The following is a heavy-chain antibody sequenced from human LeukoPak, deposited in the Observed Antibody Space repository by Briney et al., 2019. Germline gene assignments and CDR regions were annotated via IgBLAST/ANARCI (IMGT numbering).Heavy chain of an antibody. J-gene: IGHJ3*02. CDR2: ISKDESYK. D-gene: IGHD3-22*01. CDR1: GFTFSTYA. Sequence: GGSPRLSCAASGFTFSTYAMHWVRQAPGKGLEWVAVISKDESYKYYADSVKGRFTISRDNSKNTLYLQMNSLRAEDTAVYYCARFRPYYDSSGYYELANAFDIWGQGTMVTVSS. CDR3: ARFRPYYDSSGYYELANAFDI. V-gene: IGHV3-30*04.